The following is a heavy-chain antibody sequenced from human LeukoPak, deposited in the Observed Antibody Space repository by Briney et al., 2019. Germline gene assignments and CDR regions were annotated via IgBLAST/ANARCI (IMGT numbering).Heavy chain of an antibody. J-gene: IGHJ6*03. V-gene: IGHV3-23*01. CDR1: GFTFSSYA. CDR3: AKLIHYYYYYMDV. Sequence: GGSLRLSCAASGFTFSSYAINWVRQAPGKGLVWVSEISGSGDNTYYADSVKGRFTISRDNSKNTLYLQMNSLRAEDTAVYYCAKLIHYYYYYMDVWGKGTTVTVSS. CDR2: ISGSGDNT.